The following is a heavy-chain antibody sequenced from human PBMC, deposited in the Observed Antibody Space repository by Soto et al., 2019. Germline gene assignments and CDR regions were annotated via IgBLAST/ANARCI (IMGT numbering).Heavy chain of an antibody. V-gene: IGHV1-46*01. D-gene: IGHD4-17*01. CDR3: ARVTVTTDYYYYGMDV. CDR2: INPSGGST. Sequence: GASVKVSCKASGYTFTSYYMHWVRQAPGQGLEWMGIINPSGGSTSYAQKFQGRVTMTRDTSTSTVYMELSSLRSEDTAVYYCARVTVTTDYYYYGMDVWGQGTTVTAP. CDR1: GYTFTSYY. J-gene: IGHJ6*02.